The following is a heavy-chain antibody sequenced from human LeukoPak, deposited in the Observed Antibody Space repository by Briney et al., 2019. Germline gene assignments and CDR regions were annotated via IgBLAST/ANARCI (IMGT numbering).Heavy chain of an antibody. CDR2: SYPGDSDT. D-gene: IGHD3-3*01. CDR3: ARHSDSDYDFWSGYFRPGGWFDP. Sequence: GESLKISCQGSGYSFTSYWIGWVRQMPGKGLEWMGISYPGDSDTSYSPSFQGQVTIAADKSISTAYLQWISLKASDTAMYYCARHSDSDYDFWSGYFRPGGWFDPWGHGTLVTVSS. J-gene: IGHJ5*02. V-gene: IGHV5-51*01. CDR1: GYSFTSYW.